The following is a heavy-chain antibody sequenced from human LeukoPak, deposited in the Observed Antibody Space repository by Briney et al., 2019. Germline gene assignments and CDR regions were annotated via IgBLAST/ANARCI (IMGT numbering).Heavy chain of an antibody. CDR3: ASISDLLYYFDS. V-gene: IGHV3-66*01. J-gene: IGHJ4*02. Sequence: PGRSLRLSCAASGFTFSSYGMHWVRQAPGKGLEWVSVSYTGGNTHYADSVKGRFTLSRDNSKNTVYLQMNSLRVEDTAMYYCASISDLLYYFDSWGQGTLVTVSS. CDR2: SYTGGNT. CDR1: GFTFSSYG.